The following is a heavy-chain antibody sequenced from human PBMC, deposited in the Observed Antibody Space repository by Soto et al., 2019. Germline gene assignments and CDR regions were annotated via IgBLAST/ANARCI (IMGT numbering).Heavy chain of an antibody. V-gene: IGHV1-69*01. J-gene: IGHJ4*02. CDR2: NIPIFGTA. D-gene: IGHD6-13*01. CDR1: AGTSRENA. Sequence: KRYRKAFAGTSRENAVSWVRQATGHRLEGTGGNIPIFGTANYAQTFQGRVNITADESTTTAYMELSSLRSEDTAVYYCARDAHAGTLDYWRQGTLVTVSS. CDR3: ARDAHAGTLDY.